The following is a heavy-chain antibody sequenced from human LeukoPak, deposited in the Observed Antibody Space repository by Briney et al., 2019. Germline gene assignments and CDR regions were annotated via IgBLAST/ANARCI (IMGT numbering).Heavy chain of an antibody. V-gene: IGHV6-1*01. Sequence: SQTLSLTCAISGDSVSSNSAAWNWIRQSPSRGLEWLGRTYYRSKWNFDYAISVKSRIIINPDTSKNQFSLQLNSVTPEDTAVYYCARGTFDTTDYYYGLDVWGRGTTVTVSS. CDR3: ARGTFDTTDYYYGLDV. D-gene: IGHD2/OR15-2a*01. CDR1: GDSVSSNSAA. CDR2: TYYRSKWNF. J-gene: IGHJ6*02.